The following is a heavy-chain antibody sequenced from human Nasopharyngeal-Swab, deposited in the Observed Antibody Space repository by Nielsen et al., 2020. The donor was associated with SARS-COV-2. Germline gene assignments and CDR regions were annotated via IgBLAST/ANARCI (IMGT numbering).Heavy chain of an antibody. V-gene: IGHV3-23*01. CDR3: ARAKVVVVAASDY. D-gene: IGHD2-15*01. Sequence: WIRQPPGKGLEWISAISGSGGSPYYADSVKGRFTISRDNSKNTLYLQMNSLRAEDTAVYYCARAKVVVVAASDYWGQGTLVTVSS. CDR2: ISGSGGSP. J-gene: IGHJ4*02.